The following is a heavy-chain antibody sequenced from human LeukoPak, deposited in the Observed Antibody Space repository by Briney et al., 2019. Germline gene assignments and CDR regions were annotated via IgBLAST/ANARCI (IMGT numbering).Heavy chain of an antibody. D-gene: IGHD4-17*01. CDR2: VSANGGTT. J-gene: IGHJ4*02. CDR1: GFTFSCCA. V-gene: IGHV3-23*01. CDR3: AKDWAYGDYPLNY. Sequence: GGSLRLSCAASGFTFSCCAMHWVRQAPGKGLEWVSAVSANGGTTHYADSVKGRFTTSRDNSKNTLSLQMNSLRAEDTAVYYCAKDWAYGDYPLNYWGQGTLVTVSS.